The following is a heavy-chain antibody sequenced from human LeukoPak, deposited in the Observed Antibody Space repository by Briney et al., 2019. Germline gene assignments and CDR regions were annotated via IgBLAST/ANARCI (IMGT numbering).Heavy chain of an antibody. CDR1: GGSISSSSYY. CDR3: ARRGYCSSTSCLRDWFDP. J-gene: IGHJ5*02. CDR2: IYYSGST. D-gene: IGHD2-2*01. V-gene: IGHV4-39*01. Sequence: SETLSLTCTVSGGSISSSSYYWGWIRQPPGKGLEWIGSIYYSGSTYYNPSLKSRVTISVGTSKNQFSLKLSSVTAADTAVYYCARRGYCSSTSCLRDWFDPWGQGTLVTVSS.